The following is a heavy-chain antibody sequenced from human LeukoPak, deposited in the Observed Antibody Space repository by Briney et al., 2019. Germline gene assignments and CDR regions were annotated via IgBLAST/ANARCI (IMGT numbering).Heavy chain of an antibody. V-gene: IGHV3-53*01. J-gene: IGHJ6*02. D-gene: IGHD2-15*01. CDR3: ARRIVFFGMDV. CDR2: IYGTDNT. CDR1: GFTVSGDH. Sequence: PGGSLRLSCAASGFTVSGDHMTWVRQAPGKGLEWVSVIYGTDNTLYTDSVRGCFTISRDNSKNTLYLQMNSLRAEDTAVYYCARRIVFFGMDVWGQGTTVIVSS.